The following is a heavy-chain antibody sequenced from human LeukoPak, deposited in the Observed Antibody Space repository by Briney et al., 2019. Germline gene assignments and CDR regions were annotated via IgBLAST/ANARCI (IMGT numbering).Heavy chain of an antibody. Sequence: SETLSLTCAVSGGSISSGGYSWSWIRQPPGKGLERIGYIYHSGSTYYNPSLKSRVTISVDRSKNQFSLKLSSVTAADTAVYYCASRGEDYYYGMDVWGQGTTVTVSS. CDR2: IYHSGST. J-gene: IGHJ6*02. V-gene: IGHV4-30-2*01. D-gene: IGHD3-16*01. CDR3: ASRGEDYYYGMDV. CDR1: GGSISSGGYS.